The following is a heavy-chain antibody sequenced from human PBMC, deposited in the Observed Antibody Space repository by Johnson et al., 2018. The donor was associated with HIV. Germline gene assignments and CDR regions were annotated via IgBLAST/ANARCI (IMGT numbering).Heavy chain of an antibody. CDR2: ISYDGSNK. D-gene: IGHD3-22*01. CDR3: ARDAYYYDSGGDYRGGAFDS. V-gene: IGHV3-30*04. J-gene: IGHJ3*02. CDR1: GFTFSSYA. Sequence: QVQLVESGGGVVQPGRSLRLSCAASGFTFSSYAMHWVRQAPGKGLEWVAVISYDGSNKYYADSVKGRFTISRDNSKNTLYLQMNSLRAEDTAVYYCARDAYYYDSGGDYRGGAFDSWGQETMVTVSS.